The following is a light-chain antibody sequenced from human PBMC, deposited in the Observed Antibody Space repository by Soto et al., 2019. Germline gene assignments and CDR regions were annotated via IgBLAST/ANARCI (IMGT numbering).Light chain of an antibody. J-gene: IGKJ1*01. CDR1: QSIRHY. V-gene: IGKV1-5*01. CDR3: QHRYSYYQT. CDR2: GAS. Sequence: DIQMTQSPPTLSASVGDRVTITCRASQSIRHYLAWYQQMPGKAPKLLIYGASTLQSGVPSRFSGSGSGTEFTLTISSLQPDDFGTYLCQHRYSYYQTFRQGTKVEIK.